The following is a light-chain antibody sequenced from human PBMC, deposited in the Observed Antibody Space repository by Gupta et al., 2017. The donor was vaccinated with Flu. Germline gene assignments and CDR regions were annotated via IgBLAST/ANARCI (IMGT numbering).Light chain of an antibody. V-gene: IGLV2-14*01. Sequence: TGTSSDVGRYNYVSWYQHHPGKALKLVIFEGRNRPSGVSNRFSGSKSATTASLTISGRQAEDESYYYCCSFGSTRVFGGGTKLTVL. CDR2: EGR. CDR3: CSFGSTRV. CDR1: SSDVGRYNY. J-gene: IGLJ2*01.